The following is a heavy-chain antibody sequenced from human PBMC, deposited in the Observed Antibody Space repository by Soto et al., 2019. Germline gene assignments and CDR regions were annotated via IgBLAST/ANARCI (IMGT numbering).Heavy chain of an antibody. Sequence: EVQLVESGGGLVQPGGSLRLSCAASGFTFSNCDMHWVRQVTGKGLEWVSAIGAAGDTYYPDSVKGRFTISRENAKNSLYLQMNSLRAEDTAVYYCASGGWGSSWYEGGSRIDYWGQGALVTVSS. D-gene: IGHD6-13*01. J-gene: IGHJ4*02. CDR3: ASGGWGSSWYEGGSRIDY. CDR2: IGAAGDT. V-gene: IGHV3-13*01. CDR1: GFTFSNCD.